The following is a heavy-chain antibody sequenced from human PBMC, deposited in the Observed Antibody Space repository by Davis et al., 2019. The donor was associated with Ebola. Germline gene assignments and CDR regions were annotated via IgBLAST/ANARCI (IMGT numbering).Heavy chain of an antibody. CDR2: IIPIFGTA. CDR1: GGTFSSYD. J-gene: IGHJ4*02. CDR3: ARVRNYYDSSGYYYDDY. V-gene: IGHV1-69*06. Sequence: SVKVSCKASGGTFSSYDISWVRQAPGQGLEWMGGIIPIFGTANYAQKFQGRVTITADKSTSTAYMELSSLRSEDTAVYYCARVRNYYDSSGYYYDDYWGQGTLVTVSS. D-gene: IGHD3-22*01.